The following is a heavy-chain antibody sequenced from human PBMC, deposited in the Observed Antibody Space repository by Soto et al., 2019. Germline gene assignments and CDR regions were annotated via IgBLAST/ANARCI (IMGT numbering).Heavy chain of an antibody. CDR3: ARQRRANWGAPSAFDY. CDR2: IYYSGST. Sequence: SETLSLTCTVSGGSISSSSYYWGWIRQPPGKGLEWIGSIYYSGSTYYNPSLKSRVTISVDTSKNQFSLKLSSVTAADTAVYYCARQRRANWGAPSAFDYWGQGTLVTVSS. J-gene: IGHJ4*02. D-gene: IGHD7-27*01. V-gene: IGHV4-39*07. CDR1: GGSISSSSYY.